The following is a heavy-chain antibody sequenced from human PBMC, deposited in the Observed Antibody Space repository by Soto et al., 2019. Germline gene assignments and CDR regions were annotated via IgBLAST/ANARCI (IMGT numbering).Heavy chain of an antibody. CDR3: ARDDTVFRGPSLSIMAARPRKGYFDL. V-gene: IGHV3-48*01. D-gene: IGHD6-6*01. CDR1: GFSFSSYS. Sequence: EVQLVESGGGLAQPGGSLRLSCAASGFSFSSYSMNWVRQAPGKGLEWVSYISMTSSTLSYADSVKGRFTISRDNAKNSLYLQMNSLRAEDTAVYYCARDDTVFRGPSLSIMAARPRKGYFDLWGRGTLVTVSS. CDR2: ISMTSSTL. J-gene: IGHJ2*01.